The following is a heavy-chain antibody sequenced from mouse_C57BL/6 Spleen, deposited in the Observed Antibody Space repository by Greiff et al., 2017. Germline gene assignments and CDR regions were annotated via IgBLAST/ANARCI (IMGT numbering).Heavy chain of an antibody. CDR2: IDPSDSNT. D-gene: IGHD1-1*01. V-gene: IGHV1-69*01. CDR1: GYTFTSYW. Sequence: VKLQQPGAELVMPGASVKLSCKASGYTFTSYWMHWVKQRPGQGLEWIGEIDPSDSNTNYNQKFKGKSTLTVDKSSSTAYMQLSSLTSEDTAVYYCARGYFGNGDYWGQGTTLTVSS. J-gene: IGHJ2*01. CDR3: ARGYFGNGDY.